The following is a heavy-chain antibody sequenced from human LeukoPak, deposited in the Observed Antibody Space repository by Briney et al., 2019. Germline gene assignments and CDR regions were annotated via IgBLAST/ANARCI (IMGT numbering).Heavy chain of an antibody. D-gene: IGHD1-7*01. Sequence: GGSLRLSCAASGFTFSSYWMSWVRQAPGKGLEWVVNIKQDGSEKNYVDSGKGRFTISRDNAKNSLYLQMNSLRAEDTAVYYCARDRLFGNLPDYWGQGTLVTVSS. V-gene: IGHV3-7*01. J-gene: IGHJ4*02. CDR1: GFTFSSYW. CDR2: IKQDGSEK. CDR3: ARDRLFGNLPDY.